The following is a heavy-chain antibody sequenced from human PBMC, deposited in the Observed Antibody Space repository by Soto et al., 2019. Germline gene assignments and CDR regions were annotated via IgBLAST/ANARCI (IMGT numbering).Heavy chain of an antibody. J-gene: IGHJ4*02. CDR1: GGSIYSYY. CDR2: IYYSGST. V-gene: IGHV4-59*08. D-gene: IGHD4-17*01. Sequence: SETLSLTCTVSGGSIYSYYWSWIRQPPGKGLEWIGSIYYSGSTNYNPSLKSRVTISVDTSKNQFSLKLSSVTAADTAVYYCARQRAYGDYVFDYWGQGTLVTVSS. CDR3: ARQRAYGDYVFDY.